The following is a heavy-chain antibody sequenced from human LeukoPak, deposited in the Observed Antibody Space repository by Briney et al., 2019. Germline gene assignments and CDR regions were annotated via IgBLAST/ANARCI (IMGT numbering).Heavy chain of an antibody. CDR2: ISSSGSTI. CDR1: GFTFSDYY. V-gene: IGHV3-11*01. Sequence: GGSLRLSCAASGFTFSDYYMSWIRQAPGKGLEWVSYISSSGSTIYYADSVKGRFTISRDNAKNSLYLQMNSLRAEDTAVYYCAREYYYDSSGQILTPNAFDIWGQGTMVTVSS. J-gene: IGHJ3*02. D-gene: IGHD3-22*01. CDR3: AREYYYDSSGQILTPNAFDI.